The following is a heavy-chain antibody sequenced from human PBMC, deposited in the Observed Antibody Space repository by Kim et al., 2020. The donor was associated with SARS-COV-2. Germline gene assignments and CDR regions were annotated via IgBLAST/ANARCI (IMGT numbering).Heavy chain of an antibody. J-gene: IGHJ6*02. CDR2: VGRP. V-gene: IGHV3-23*01. CDR3: AKLYGMDV. Sequence: VGRPYYADSLKGRFTTSRDNSKHTLYLQMTSLRAEDTAVYYCAKLYGMDVWGQGTTVTVSS.